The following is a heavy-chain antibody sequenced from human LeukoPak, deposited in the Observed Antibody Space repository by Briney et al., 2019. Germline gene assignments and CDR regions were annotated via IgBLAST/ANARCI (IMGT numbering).Heavy chain of an antibody. CDR3: AAYDILSGSVY. Sequence: ASVKVSCKASGYTFTDYQMHWLRQAAGQGLEWMGWINPNSGDTYSAQKFQGRVTMTRDTSISSGNMVLSRLKSDDTAVYYCAAYDILSGSVYWGQGSLVTVAS. D-gene: IGHD3-9*01. CDR1: GYTFTDYQ. CDR2: INPNSGDT. V-gene: IGHV1-2*02. J-gene: IGHJ4*02.